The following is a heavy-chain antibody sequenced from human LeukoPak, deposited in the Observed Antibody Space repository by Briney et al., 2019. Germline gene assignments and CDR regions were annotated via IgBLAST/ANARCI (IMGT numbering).Heavy chain of an antibody. CDR2: ISGGGDFI. CDR1: GFTFSNYA. Sequence: GGSLRLSCAASGFTFSNYAVNWVRQAPGKGLEWVSAISGGGDFIYYAESVKGRFTISRDNSKSTVYLQMISLRAEDTAIYYCVKVDGSLLSRARFAYWGPGTLVTVSS. J-gene: IGHJ4*02. D-gene: IGHD5-24*01. V-gene: IGHV3-23*01. CDR3: VKVDGSLLSRARFAY.